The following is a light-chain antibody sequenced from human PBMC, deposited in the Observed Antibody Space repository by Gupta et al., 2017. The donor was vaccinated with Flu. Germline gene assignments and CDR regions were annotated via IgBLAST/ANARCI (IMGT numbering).Light chain of an antibody. CDR1: QSLLHSNGYNY. Sequence: DIVMTQSPLSLPFTPGEPASISCRSSQSLLHSNGYNYLDWYLQKPGQSPQLLIYLGSNRASGVPDRFSGSGSGTDFTLKISRGEDEDVGVYYCMQALQTPPYTFGQGTKLEIK. CDR3: MQALQTPPYT. CDR2: LGS. J-gene: IGKJ2*01. V-gene: IGKV2-28*01.